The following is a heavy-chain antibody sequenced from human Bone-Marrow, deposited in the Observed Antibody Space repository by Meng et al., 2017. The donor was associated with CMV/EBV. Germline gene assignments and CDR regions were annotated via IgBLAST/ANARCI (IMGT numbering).Heavy chain of an antibody. CDR1: GFYFTNHG. V-gene: IGHV1-18*01. CDR2: VRTYYDYT. CDR3: AAPPLYFYYSSGYED. J-gene: IGHJ4*02. D-gene: IGHD3-22*01. Sequence: SGFYFTNHGIRLVRHPPGQGLAWMWCVRTYYDYTNFAHVFQGRITLTTDTSTDTAYMELMSLRSDDTAVSYCAAPPLYFYYSSGYEDWGQGTLVTVSS.